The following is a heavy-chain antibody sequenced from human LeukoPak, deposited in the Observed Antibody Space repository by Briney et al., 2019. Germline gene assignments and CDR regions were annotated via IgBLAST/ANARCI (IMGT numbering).Heavy chain of an antibody. CDR1: GYTLTELS. CDR2: FDPEDGET. V-gene: IGHV1-24*01. J-gene: IGHJ4*02. D-gene: IGHD3-9*01. Sequence: ASVKVSCKVSGYTLTELSMHWVRQAPGKGLEWMGGFDPEDGETIYAQKFQGRVTITADKSTSTAYMELSSLRSEDTAVYYCARTLGDILTGFNYWGQGTLVTVSS. CDR3: ARTLGDILTGFNY.